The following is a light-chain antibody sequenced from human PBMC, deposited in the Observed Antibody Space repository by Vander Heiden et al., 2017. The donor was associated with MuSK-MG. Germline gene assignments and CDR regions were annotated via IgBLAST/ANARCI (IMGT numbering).Light chain of an antibody. CDR3: MQSIQLPST. J-gene: IGKJ2*01. CDR1: ERLLHNDGKTY. V-gene: IGKV2D-29*01. CDR2: EVS. Sequence: TVMTQTTLSLSVTTGQRASIYCKHSERLLHNDGKTYLYWYLQKPGQPPQLLIYEVSDRCSGVPERFSGSESGTDFTLKISRVDAEDVAVFYCMQSIQLPSTFGQGTKLEIK.